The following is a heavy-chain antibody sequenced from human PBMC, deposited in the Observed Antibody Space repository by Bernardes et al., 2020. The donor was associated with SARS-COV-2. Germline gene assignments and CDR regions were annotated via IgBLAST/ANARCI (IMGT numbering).Heavy chain of an antibody. CDR1: GGSISSGGYY. CDR3: ARDFREQTIFGVVKHGMDV. Sequence: TLSLTCTVSGGSISSGGYYWSWIRQHPGKGLEWIGYIYYSGSTYYNPSLKSRVTISVDTSKNQFSLKLSSVTAADTAVYYCARDFREQTIFGVVKHGMDVWGQGTTVTVSS. D-gene: IGHD3-3*01. J-gene: IGHJ6*02. V-gene: IGHV4-31*03. CDR2: IYYSGST.